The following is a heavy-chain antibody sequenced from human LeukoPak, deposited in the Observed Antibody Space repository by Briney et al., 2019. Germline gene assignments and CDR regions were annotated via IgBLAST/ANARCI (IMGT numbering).Heavy chain of an antibody. CDR2: ISSSAGTT. CDR3: ARDGWSQFGEFYFDY. V-gene: IGHV3-48*03. Sequence: GGSLRLSCAASGFTFSSYEMNWVRQAPGKGLEWVSYISSSAGTTYYADSVKGRFTISRDNAKNSLYLQMNSLRDEDTAVYYCARDGWSQFGEFYFDYWGQGTLVTVSS. CDR1: GFTFSSYE. J-gene: IGHJ4*02. D-gene: IGHD3-10*01.